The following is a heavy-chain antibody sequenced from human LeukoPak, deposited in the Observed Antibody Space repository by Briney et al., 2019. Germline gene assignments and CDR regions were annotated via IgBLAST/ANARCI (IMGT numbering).Heavy chain of an antibody. CDR2: IFYSGST. J-gene: IGHJ4*02. CDR1: GGSFSGYY. Sequence: PSETLSLTCAVYGGSFSGYYWSWIRQPPGKGLEWIGYIFYSGSTNYNPSLKSRVTISVDTSKNQFSLKVNSVTAADTALYYCARSYGDHKYFFDYWGQGTLVTVSS. CDR3: ARSYGDHKYFFDY. V-gene: IGHV4-59*01. D-gene: IGHD4-17*01.